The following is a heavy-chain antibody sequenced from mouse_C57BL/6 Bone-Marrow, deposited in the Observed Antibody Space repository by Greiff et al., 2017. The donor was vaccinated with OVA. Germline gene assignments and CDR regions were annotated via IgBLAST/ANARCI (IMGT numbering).Heavy chain of an antibody. CDR3: AREGFYYYGSRGFAY. CDR1: GYAFSSSW. J-gene: IGHJ3*01. V-gene: IGHV1-82*01. Sequence: VQLQQSGPELVKPGASVKISCKASGYAFSSSWMNWVKQRPGKGLEWIGRIYPGDGDTNYNGKFKGKATLTADKSSSTAYMQLSSLTSEDSAVYFCAREGFYYYGSRGFAYWGQGTLVTVSA. D-gene: IGHD1-1*01. CDR2: IYPGDGDT.